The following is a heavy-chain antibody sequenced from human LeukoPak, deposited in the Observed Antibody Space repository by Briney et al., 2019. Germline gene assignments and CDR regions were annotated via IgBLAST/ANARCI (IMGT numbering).Heavy chain of an antibody. CDR1: GGSISSSSYY. V-gene: IGHV4-39*01. J-gene: IGHJ6*03. Sequence: PSETLSLTCTVSGGSISSSSYYWGWIRQPPGKGLEWIGSIYYSGSTYYNPSLKSRVTITVDTSKNQFSLKLSSVTVADTAVYYCARQADYYYYYYMDVWGKGTTVTISS. D-gene: IGHD6-19*01. CDR3: ARQADYYYYYYMDV. CDR2: IYYSGST.